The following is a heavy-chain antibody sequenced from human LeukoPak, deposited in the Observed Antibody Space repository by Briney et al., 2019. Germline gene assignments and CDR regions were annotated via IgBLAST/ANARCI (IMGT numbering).Heavy chain of an antibody. CDR1: GYTFTGYY. Sequence: ASVKVSCKASGYTFTGYYMHWVRQAPGQGLEWMGRINPSGGITSYAQKFQGRVTMTRNISTSTVYMELSSLRSEDTAVYYCATLSGGHGNYWGQGNLVTVSS. V-gene: IGHV1-46*01. D-gene: IGHD3-16*01. CDR3: ATLSGGHGNY. CDR2: INPSGGIT. J-gene: IGHJ4*02.